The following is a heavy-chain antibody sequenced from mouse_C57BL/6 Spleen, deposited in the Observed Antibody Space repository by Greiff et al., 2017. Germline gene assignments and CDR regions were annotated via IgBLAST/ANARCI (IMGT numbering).Heavy chain of an antibody. CDR2: IRLKSDNYTT. CDR1: GFTFSNYW. J-gene: IGHJ4*01. D-gene: IGHD1-1*01. V-gene: IGHV6-3*01. CDR3: TGGYYGSRSMDY. Sequence: EVKVVESGGGLVQPGGSMKLSCVASGFTFSNYWMNWVRQSPEKGLEWVAQIRLKSDNYTTHYAESVKGRFTISRDDSKSSVYLQMNNLRAEDTGIYYCTGGYYGSRSMDYWGQGTSVTVSS.